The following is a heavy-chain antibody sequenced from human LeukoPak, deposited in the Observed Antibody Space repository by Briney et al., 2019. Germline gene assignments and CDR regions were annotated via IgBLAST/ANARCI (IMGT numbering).Heavy chain of an antibody. J-gene: IGHJ4*02. CDR1: GFTFSTYA. CDR2: ICGSGGTT. V-gene: IGHV3-23*01. CDR3: VNQISGWVY. Sequence: PGGSLRLSCAASGFTFSTYALSWVRQAPGKGLEWVSVICGSGGTTYYADSVKGRFTISRDNSKNTLYLQMSSLRPEDTAVYYCVNQISGWVYWGQGTLVTVSS. D-gene: IGHD6-19*01.